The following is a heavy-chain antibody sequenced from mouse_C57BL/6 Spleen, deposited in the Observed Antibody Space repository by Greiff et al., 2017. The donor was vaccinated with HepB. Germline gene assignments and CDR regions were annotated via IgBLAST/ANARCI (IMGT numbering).Heavy chain of an antibody. CDR2: INPGSGGT. J-gene: IGHJ1*03. V-gene: IGHV1-54*01. Sequence: VQLQQSGAELVRPGTSVKVSCKASGYAFTNYLIEWVKQRPGQGLEWIGVINPGSGGTNYNEKFKGKATLTADKSSSTAYMQLSSLTSEDSAVYFCARNYDYDCDWYFDVWGTGTTVTVSS. D-gene: IGHD2-4*01. CDR3: ARNYDYDCDWYFDV. CDR1: GYAFTNYL.